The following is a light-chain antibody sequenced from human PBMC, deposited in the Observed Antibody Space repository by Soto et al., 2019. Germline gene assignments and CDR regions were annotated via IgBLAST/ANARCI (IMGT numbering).Light chain of an antibody. CDR1: SSNIGAGYD. CDR2: GNS. CDR3: QSYDSSLTVV. J-gene: IGLJ3*02. V-gene: IGLV1-40*01. Sequence: QSVLTQPPSVSGAPGPRVTFSCTGSSSNIGAGYDVHWYQQLPGTAPKLLIYGNSNRPSGVPDRFSGSKSGTSASLAITGLQAEGEAYYYCQSYDSSLTVVFGGGTKLTVL.